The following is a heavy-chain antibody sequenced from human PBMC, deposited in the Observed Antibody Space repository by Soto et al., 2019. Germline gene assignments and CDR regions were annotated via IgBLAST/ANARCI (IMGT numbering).Heavy chain of an antibody. Sequence: GSLRLSCAASGFTFSSYGMHWVRQAPGKGLEWVAVISYDGSNKYYADSVKGRFTISRDNSKNTLYLQMNSLRAEDTAVYYCAKDSNSPGGGIDYHYYGMDVWGQGTTVTVSS. CDR3: AKDSNSPGGGIDYHYYGMDV. CDR1: GFTFSSYG. CDR2: ISYDGSNK. V-gene: IGHV3-30*18. D-gene: IGHD2-15*01. J-gene: IGHJ6*02.